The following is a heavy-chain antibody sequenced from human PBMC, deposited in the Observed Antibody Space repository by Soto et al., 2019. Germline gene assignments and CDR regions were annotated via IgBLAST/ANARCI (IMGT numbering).Heavy chain of an antibody. CDR3: ASHGDYVDYYYGMDV. Sequence: QLQLQESGPGLVKPSETLSLTCTVSGGSISSSSYYWGWIRQPPGKGLEWIGSIYYSGSTYYNPSLKSRVTISVDTSKNQFSLKLSSVTAADTAVYYCASHGDYVDYYYGMDVWGQGTTVTVSS. CDR2: IYYSGST. D-gene: IGHD4-17*01. J-gene: IGHJ6*02. CDR1: GGSISSSSYY. V-gene: IGHV4-39*01.